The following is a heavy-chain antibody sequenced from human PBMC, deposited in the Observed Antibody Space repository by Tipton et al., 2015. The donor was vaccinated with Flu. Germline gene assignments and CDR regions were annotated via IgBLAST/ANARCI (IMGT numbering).Heavy chain of an antibody. CDR2: IYYSGST. V-gene: IGHV4-59*08. CDR3: ARRSTTAAPHYFDY. J-gene: IGHJ4*02. D-gene: IGHD1-1*01. CDR1: GGSISSYY. Sequence: TLSLTCTVSGGSISSYYWSWIRQPPGKGLEWIGYIYYSGSTNYNPSLKSRVTILVDTSKNQFSLNLASVTAADTAVYYCARRSTTAAPHYFDYWGQGILVTVSS.